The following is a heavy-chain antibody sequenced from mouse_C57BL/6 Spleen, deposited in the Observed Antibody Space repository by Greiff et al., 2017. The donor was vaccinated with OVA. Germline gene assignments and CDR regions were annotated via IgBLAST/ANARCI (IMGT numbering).Heavy chain of an antibody. D-gene: IGHD1-1*01. CDR2: IDPSDSYT. CDR1: GFTFTSYW. Sequence: QVQLQQPGAELVMPGASVKLSCKASGFTFTSYWMHWVKQRPGQGLEWIGEIDPSDSYTNYNQKFKGKSTLTADKSSSTAYMHISSLTSEDSAVYYCSRGYYVSRGESYAMDYWGQGTSVTVSS. CDR3: SRGYYVSRGESYAMDY. V-gene: IGHV1-69*01. J-gene: IGHJ4*01.